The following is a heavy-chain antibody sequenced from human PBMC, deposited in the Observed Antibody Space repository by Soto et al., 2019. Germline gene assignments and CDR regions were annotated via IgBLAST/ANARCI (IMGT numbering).Heavy chain of an antibody. CDR1: GYTFTSYG. Sequence: QVQLVQSGAEVKKPGASVKVSCKASGYTFTSYGISWVRQAPGQGLEWMGWISAYNGNTNYAQKLQGRVTMTTDTSTSTAYMELRSLRSDDTAVYYCARDCSGGSYDLRLIYFDYWGQGTLVTVSS. J-gene: IGHJ4*02. CDR2: ISAYNGNT. V-gene: IGHV1-18*01. D-gene: IGHD2-15*01. CDR3: ARDCSGGSYDLRLIYFDY.